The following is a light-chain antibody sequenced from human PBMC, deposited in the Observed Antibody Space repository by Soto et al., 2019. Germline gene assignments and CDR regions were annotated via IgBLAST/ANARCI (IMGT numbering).Light chain of an antibody. Sequence: DIQMTQSPSTLSGSVGDRVTITYRASQTISSWLAWYQQKPGKAPKLLIYKASTLKSGVPSRFSGSGAGTEFTLTISSLQPDDFATYYCQQVNVYPSTFGGGTKVDIK. CDR2: KAS. CDR3: QQVNVYPST. CDR1: QTISSW. J-gene: IGKJ4*01. V-gene: IGKV1-5*03.